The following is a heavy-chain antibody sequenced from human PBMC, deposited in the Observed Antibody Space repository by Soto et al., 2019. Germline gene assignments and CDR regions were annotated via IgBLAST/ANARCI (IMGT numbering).Heavy chain of an antibody. CDR1: GDSVSSNSAA. Sequence: SQTLSLTCAISGDSVSSNSAAWNWIRQSPSRGLEWLGRTYYRYKWYKDYAVSVKSRITINPDTSKNQFSLQLNSVTPEDTAVYYCARDRRHCSSTSCYDRWFEPWGQGTLVTVSS. D-gene: IGHD2-2*01. V-gene: IGHV6-1*01. J-gene: IGHJ5*02. CDR3: ARDRRHCSSTSCYDRWFEP. CDR2: TYYRYKWYK.